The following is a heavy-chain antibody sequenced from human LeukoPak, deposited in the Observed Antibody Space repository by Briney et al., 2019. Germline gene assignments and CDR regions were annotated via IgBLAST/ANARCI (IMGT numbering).Heavy chain of an antibody. Sequence: GASLKVSCKASGYTFTGYYMHWVRQAPGQGLEWMGRFNPNSGATNSAQKFQGRVIMTGDTSISTAYMELSRLRSDDTAVYYCARELANFFDYWGQGTLVTVSS. J-gene: IGHJ4*02. CDR1: GYTFTGYY. D-gene: IGHD6-6*01. V-gene: IGHV1-2*06. CDR3: ARELANFFDY. CDR2: FNPNSGAT.